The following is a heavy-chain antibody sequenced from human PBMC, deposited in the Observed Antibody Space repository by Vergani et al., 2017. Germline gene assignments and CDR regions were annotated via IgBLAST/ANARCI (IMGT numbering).Heavy chain of an antibody. CDR3: AVGYGYKNDY. V-gene: IGHV1-45*02. CDR1: GYTFTYRY. Sequence: QMQLVQSGAEVKKTGSSVKVSCKASGYTFTYRYLHWVRQAPGQALEWMGWISAYNGNTNYAQKLQGRVTMTTDTSTSTAYMELRSLRSDDTAVYYCAVGYGYKNDYWGQGTLVTVSS. J-gene: IGHJ4*02. D-gene: IGHD5-18*01. CDR2: ISAYNGNT.